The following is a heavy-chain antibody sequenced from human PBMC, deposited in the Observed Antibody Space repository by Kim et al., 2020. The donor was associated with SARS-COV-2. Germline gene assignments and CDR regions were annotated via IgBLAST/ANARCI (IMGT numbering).Heavy chain of an antibody. Sequence: SVKVSCKASGGTFSSYAISWVRQAPGQGLEWMGGIIPIFGTANYAQKFQGRVTITADESTSTAYMELSSLRSEDTAVYYCARGRWGVAGPYYFDYWGQGTLVTVSS. CDR1: GGTFSSYA. V-gene: IGHV1-69*13. D-gene: IGHD6-19*01. J-gene: IGHJ4*02. CDR3: ARGRWGVAGPYYFDY. CDR2: IIPIFGTA.